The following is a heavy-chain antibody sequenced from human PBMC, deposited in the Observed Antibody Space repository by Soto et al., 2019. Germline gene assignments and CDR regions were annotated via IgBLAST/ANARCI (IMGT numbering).Heavy chain of an antibody. D-gene: IGHD2-15*01. V-gene: IGHV1-69*13. CDR1: GGTFSSYA. CDR2: IIPIFGTA. CDR3: ARVKAHLGYCSGGSCYPGPHWFDP. Sequence: GASVKVSCKASGGTFSSYAISWVRQAPGQGLEWMGGIIPIFGTANYAQKFQGRVTITADESTSTAYMELSSLRSEDTAVYYCARVKAHLGYCSGGSCYPGPHWFDPWGQGTLVTVSS. J-gene: IGHJ5*02.